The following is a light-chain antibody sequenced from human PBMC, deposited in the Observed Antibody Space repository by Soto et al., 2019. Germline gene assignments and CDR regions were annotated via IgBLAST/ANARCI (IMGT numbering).Light chain of an antibody. Sequence: EIVVTQSPGTLSLSPGERATLSCRASQSVTSRYLAWYQQKPGQAPRLLIYDASNRATGIPARFSGSGSGTDFTLTISSLEPEDFAVYYCQQRSNWPPITFGQGTRLEIK. CDR3: QQRSNWPPIT. J-gene: IGKJ5*01. CDR1: QSVTSRY. CDR2: DAS. V-gene: IGKV3-11*01.